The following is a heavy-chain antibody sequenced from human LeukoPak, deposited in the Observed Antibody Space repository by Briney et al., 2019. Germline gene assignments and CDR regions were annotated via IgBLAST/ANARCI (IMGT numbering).Heavy chain of an antibody. J-gene: IGHJ3*02. V-gene: IGHV3-9*01. CDR2: INWNSGNI. CDR3: ARASYYYDTTGLGAVDI. Sequence: PGGSLRLSCAASGFTFNDHAMYWVRQAPGKGLEWVSGINWNSGNIGYADSAKGRFTISRDDAKKSLFLQMNSLRTEDTVLYYCARASYYYDTTGLGAVDIWGQGTMVTVSS. CDR1: GFTFNDHA. D-gene: IGHD3-22*01.